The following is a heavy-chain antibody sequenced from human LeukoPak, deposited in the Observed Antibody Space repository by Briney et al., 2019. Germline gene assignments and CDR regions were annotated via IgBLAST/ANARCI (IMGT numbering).Heavy chain of an antibody. V-gene: IGHV3-53*01. CDR3: ARRYCSRANCYHVSN. J-gene: IGHJ4*02. CDR1: GFSVSSDY. D-gene: IGHD2-15*01. CDR2: MYRSGTT. Sequence: GGSLRLSCAASGFSVSSDYMGWVRQAPGKGLEWVSIMYRSGTTYYADSVKGRFAISRDNSKNTVYLQMNSLRAEDTAVYYCARRYCSRANCYHVSNWGQGTLVTVSS.